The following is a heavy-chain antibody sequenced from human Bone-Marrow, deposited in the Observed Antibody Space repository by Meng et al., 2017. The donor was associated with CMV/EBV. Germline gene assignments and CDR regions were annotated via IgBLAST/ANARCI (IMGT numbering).Heavy chain of an antibody. J-gene: IGHJ6*02. CDR2: ISSSGSTI. V-gene: IGHV3-11*01. Sequence: GSPRLSCSASGFTISDYYMSWIRQAPGKGLEWVSYISSSGSTIYYADSVKGRFAISRDNAKNSLYLQMDSLRAEETAVYYRAIGLVRRQQLGLVYYGMDVWGQGTTVTVSS. CDR3: AIGLVRRQQLGLVYYGMDV. D-gene: IGHD6-13*01. CDR1: GFTISDYY.